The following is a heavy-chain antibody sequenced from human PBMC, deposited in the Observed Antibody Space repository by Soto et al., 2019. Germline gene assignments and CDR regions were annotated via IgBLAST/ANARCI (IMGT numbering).Heavy chain of an antibody. J-gene: IGHJ4*02. Sequence: QITLKESGPTLVKPTQTLTLTCTFSGFSLSTSGVGVGWIRQPPGKALEWLALIYWADDTRYSPPLKSRLTITKDTSKNQVVLTMTNMDPGDTATYSCAHTWLPQLWLLRTYYYESRVEYYFYYWGQGTLVTVSS. CDR2: IYWADDT. D-gene: IGHD3-22*01. CDR3: AHTWLPQLWLLRTYYYESRVEYYFYY. V-gene: IGHV2-5*02. CDR1: GFSLSTSGVG.